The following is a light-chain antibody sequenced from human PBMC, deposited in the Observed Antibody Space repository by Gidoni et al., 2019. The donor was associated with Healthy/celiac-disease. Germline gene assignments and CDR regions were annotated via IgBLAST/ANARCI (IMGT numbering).Light chain of an antibody. Sequence: EIVMTQSPATLSVSPGESATLSCRASQSVSSNLAWYQQTPGQAPRLLIDGASTRATGIPARFSGSGSGTEFTLTISSLQSEDFAVYYCQHYNNWPYTFXQXTKLEIK. CDR1: QSVSSN. V-gene: IGKV3-15*01. CDR2: GAS. CDR3: QHYNNWPYT. J-gene: IGKJ2*01.